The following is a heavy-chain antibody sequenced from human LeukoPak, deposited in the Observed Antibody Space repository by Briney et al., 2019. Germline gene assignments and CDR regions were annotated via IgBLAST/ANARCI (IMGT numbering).Heavy chain of an antibody. CDR3: ASPTRGGAFDI. V-gene: IGHV3-53*04. D-gene: IGHD5-24*01. Sequence: VGSLRLSCAASGFTVSTINMTWVRQAPRKGLEWVSVLYSGGKTHYADSAKRGFTISNHNTKNTPYLQMNSLRAEDTAVYYCASPTRGGAFDIWGQGTMVTVSS. J-gene: IGHJ3*02. CDR2: LYSGGKT. CDR1: GFTVSTIN.